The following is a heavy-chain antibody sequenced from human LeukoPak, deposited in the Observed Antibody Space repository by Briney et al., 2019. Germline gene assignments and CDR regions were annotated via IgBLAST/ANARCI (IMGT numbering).Heavy chain of an antibody. J-gene: IGHJ4*02. CDR1: GFTFRSYA. D-gene: IGHD3-10*01. CDR2: LSDSGYGT. CDR3: AKDTRGLKPYYFDH. V-gene: IGHV3-23*01. Sequence: GGSLRLSCAASGFTFRSYAMNWVRQAPGKGLEWVSGLSDSGYGTYCADSVKGRFTISRDNSKNTLYLQMNSLRAEDTAVYYCAKDTRGLKPYYFDHWGQGIMVTVSS.